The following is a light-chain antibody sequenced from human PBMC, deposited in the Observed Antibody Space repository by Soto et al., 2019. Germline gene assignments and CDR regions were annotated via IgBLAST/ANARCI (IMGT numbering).Light chain of an antibody. CDR3: QQYDNLPFT. CDR1: QDISNY. J-gene: IGKJ4*01. V-gene: IGKV1-33*01. Sequence: DIQMTQSPSSLSASVGDRVTITCQASQDISNYLNWYQQKPGKAPKLLIYDASNLETGVPSRFSGSGSGTDFTYNISSLQPEDIATYYCQQYDNLPFTFGGGTKVENK. CDR2: DAS.